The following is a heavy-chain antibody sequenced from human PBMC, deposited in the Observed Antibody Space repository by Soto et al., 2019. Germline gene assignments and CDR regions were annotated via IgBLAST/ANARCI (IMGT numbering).Heavy chain of an antibody. D-gene: IGHD3-22*01. CDR3: ARASSYYYDSSGFTGFDY. J-gene: IGHJ4*02. V-gene: IGHV1-46*01. CDR2: INPSGGST. Sequence: ASVKVSCQASGYTFTSYYMHWVRQAPGQGLEWMGIINPSGGSTSYAQKFQGRVTMTRDTSTSTVYMELSSLRSEDTAVYYCARASSYYYDSSGFTGFDYWGQGTLVTVSS. CDR1: GYTFTSYY.